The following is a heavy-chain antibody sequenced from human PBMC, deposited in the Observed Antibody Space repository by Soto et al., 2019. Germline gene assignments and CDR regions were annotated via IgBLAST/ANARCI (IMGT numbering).Heavy chain of an antibody. J-gene: IGHJ3*02. CDR1: GDSVSSNSAA. Sequence: SQTLSLTCAISGDSVSSNSAAWNWIRQSPSRGLEWLGRTYYRSKWYNDYAVSVKSRITINPDTSKNQFSLQLNSVTPEDTAVYYCAREEYMVAVAGSFMVDAFDIWGQGTMVT. CDR3: AREEYMVAVAGSFMVDAFDI. CDR2: TYYRSKWYN. D-gene: IGHD6-19*01. V-gene: IGHV6-1*01.